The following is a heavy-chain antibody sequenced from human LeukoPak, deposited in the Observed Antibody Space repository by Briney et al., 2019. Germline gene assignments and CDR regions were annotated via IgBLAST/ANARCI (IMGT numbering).Heavy chain of an antibody. Sequence: PGGSLRLSCAASGFTFSSYSMNWVRQAPGKGLEGVAFIRYDGSNKYYADSVKGRFTISRDNSKNTLYLQMNSLRAEDTAVYYCAKAHDYGDYWRFDYWGQGTLVTVSS. J-gene: IGHJ4*02. CDR3: AKAHDYGDYWRFDY. V-gene: IGHV3-30*02. CDR1: GFTFSSYS. D-gene: IGHD4-17*01. CDR2: IRYDGSNK.